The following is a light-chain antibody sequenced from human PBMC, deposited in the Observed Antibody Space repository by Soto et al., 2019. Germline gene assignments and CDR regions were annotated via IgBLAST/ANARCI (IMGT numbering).Light chain of an antibody. V-gene: IGLV2-14*01. Sequence: QSVLTQPASVSGSPGQSITISCTGTRSDVGGYNYVSWYQQHPGKTPKVMIHEVSNRPPGVSDRFSGAKSGYTASLTISGLQDEDEADYYCSSYTSSDTLVFGGGTKLPVL. J-gene: IGLJ2*01. CDR3: SSYTSSDTLV. CDR1: RSDVGGYNY. CDR2: EVS.